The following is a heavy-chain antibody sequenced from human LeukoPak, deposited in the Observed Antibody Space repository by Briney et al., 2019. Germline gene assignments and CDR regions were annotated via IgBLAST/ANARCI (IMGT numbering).Heavy chain of an antibody. CDR3: ARELDTAMVPTYY. V-gene: IGHV3-13*01. D-gene: IGHD5-18*01. Sequence: GGSLRLSCAASGFTFSDYYMSWIRQAPGKGLEWVSVIGTAGDTYYPGSVKGRFTISRENAKNSLYLQMNSLRAGDTAVYYCARELDTAMVPTYYWGQGTLVTVSS. CDR2: IGTAGDT. J-gene: IGHJ4*02. CDR1: GFTFSDYY.